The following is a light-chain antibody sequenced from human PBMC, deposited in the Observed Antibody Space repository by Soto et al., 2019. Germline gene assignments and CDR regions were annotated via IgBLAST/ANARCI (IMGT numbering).Light chain of an antibody. CDR3: HQYAGSPRT. J-gene: IGKJ1*01. CDR1: QSVAGSY. CDR2: GAS. Sequence: EIVLTQSPGTLSLSPGERATLSCRASQSVAGSYLAWYQQKTGQAPRLLIYGASGRATGIPDRFGGGGSGTDFNLTISRLEPEDIAVYYCHQYAGSPRTFGQGTKVDIK. V-gene: IGKV3-20*01.